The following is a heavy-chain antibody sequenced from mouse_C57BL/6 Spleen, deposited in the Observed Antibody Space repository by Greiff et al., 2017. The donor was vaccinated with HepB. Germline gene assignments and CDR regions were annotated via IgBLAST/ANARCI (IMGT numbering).Heavy chain of an antibody. D-gene: IGHD1-1*01. CDR3: AQSTVVAEAYFDY. CDR2: IHPNSGST. CDR1: GYTFTSYW. Sequence: QVQLQQPGAELVKPGASVKLSCKASGYTFTSYWMHWVKQRPGQGLEWIGMIHPNSGSTNYNEKFKSKATLTVDTSSSTAYMQLSSLTSEDSAVYYCAQSTVVAEAYFDYWGQGTTLTVSS. J-gene: IGHJ2*01. V-gene: IGHV1-64*01.